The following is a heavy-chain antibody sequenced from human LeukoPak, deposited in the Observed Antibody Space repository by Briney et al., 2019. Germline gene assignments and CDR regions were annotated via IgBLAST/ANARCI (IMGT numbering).Heavy chain of an antibody. CDR3: AKGREQPSHFDY. CDR2: IKQDGSEK. CDR1: GDSVSSSSYY. V-gene: IGHV3-7*01. Sequence: ETLSLTCTVSGDSVSSSSYYWGWIRQPPGKGLEWVANIKQDGSEKYYVDSVKGRFTISRDNAKNSLYLQMNSLRAEDTAVYYCAKGREQPSHFDYWGQGTLVTVSS. D-gene: IGHD1-26*01. J-gene: IGHJ4*02.